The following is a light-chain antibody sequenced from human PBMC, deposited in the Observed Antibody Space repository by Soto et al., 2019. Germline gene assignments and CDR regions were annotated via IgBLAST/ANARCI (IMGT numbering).Light chain of an antibody. CDR2: AAS. J-gene: IGKJ2*01. CDR3: QQSYSSPYT. CDR1: QSISSY. Sequence: DIQMTQSPSSLSASVRDRVTITCRASQSISSYLNWYQQKPGKAPKLLIYAASSLQSGVPSRFSGSGSGTDFTLTISSLQPEDYAAYYCQQSYSSPYTFGQGTKLDIK. V-gene: IGKV1-39*01.